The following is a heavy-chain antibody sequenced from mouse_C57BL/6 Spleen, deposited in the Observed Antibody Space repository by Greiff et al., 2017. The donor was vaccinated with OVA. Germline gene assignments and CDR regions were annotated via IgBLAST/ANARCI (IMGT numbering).Heavy chain of an antibody. Sequence: EVQRVESGGGLVQPKGSLKLSCAASGFSFNTYAMNWVRQAPGKGLEWVARIRSKSNNYATYYADSVKDRFTISRDDSESMLYLQMNNLKTEDTAMYYCVRRRGSGYFDVWGTGTTVTVSS. CDR3: VRRRGSGYFDV. CDR2: IRSKSNNYAT. J-gene: IGHJ1*03. V-gene: IGHV10-1*01. D-gene: IGHD3-2*02. CDR1: GFSFNTYA.